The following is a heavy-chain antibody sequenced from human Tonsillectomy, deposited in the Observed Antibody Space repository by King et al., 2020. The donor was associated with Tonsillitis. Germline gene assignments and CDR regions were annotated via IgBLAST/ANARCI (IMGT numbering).Heavy chain of an antibody. CDR3: ARRCALVATGLVDWFDP. V-gene: IGHV4-34*01. Sequence: QVQLQQWGAGLLKPSETLSLTCSVYGASFSGYYWSWIRQPPGKGLEWIGEMNHSGSSNYNPSLKSRVTISVDTSKNQFSLKLTSVTVADTAVYYCARRCALVATGLVDWFDPWGQGTLVTVSS. CDR1: GASFSGYY. D-gene: IGHD5-12*01. CDR2: MNHSGSS. J-gene: IGHJ5*02.